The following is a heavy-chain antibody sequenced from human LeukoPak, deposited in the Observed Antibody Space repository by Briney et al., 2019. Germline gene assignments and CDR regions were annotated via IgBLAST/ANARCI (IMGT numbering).Heavy chain of an antibody. V-gene: IGHV6-1*01. CDR2: TYYRSTWYN. D-gene: IGHD2-2*01. CDR1: GDSVSSNSVT. J-gene: IGHJ5*02. Sequence: SQTLSLTCAISGDSVSSNSVTWNWTRQPPSRGLEWLGRTYYRSTWYNDYAVSVRGRITVNPDTSKNQFSLHLNSVTPEDTAVYYCARRLTQYDCFDPWGQGILVTVSS. CDR3: ARRLTQYDCFDP.